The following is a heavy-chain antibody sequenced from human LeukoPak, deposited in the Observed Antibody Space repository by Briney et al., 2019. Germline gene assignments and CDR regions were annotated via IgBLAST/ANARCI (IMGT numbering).Heavy chain of an antibody. CDR3: ARDLQPPITMIVVAFDI. Sequence: GGSLRLSCAASGFSFSSYWMSWVRQAPGKGLEWVANIKQEGSEKYYVDSVKGRFTISRDNAKNSLHLQMNSLRAEDTAVYYCARDLQPPITMIVVAFDIWGQGTMVTVSS. J-gene: IGHJ3*02. V-gene: IGHV3-7*01. CDR2: IKQEGSEK. D-gene: IGHD3-22*01. CDR1: GFSFSSYW.